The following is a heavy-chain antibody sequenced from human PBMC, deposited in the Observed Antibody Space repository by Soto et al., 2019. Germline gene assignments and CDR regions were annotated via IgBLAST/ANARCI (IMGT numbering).Heavy chain of an antibody. D-gene: IGHD5-18*01. CDR2: ISSSISTM. V-gene: IGHV3-48*01. CDR1: GFTFSSYS. J-gene: IGHJ4*02. Sequence: EVQLVESGGGLVQPGGSLRLSCAASGFTFSSYSMNWVRQAPGKGLEWLSYISSSISTMHYADSVKGRFTISRDNAKHSLYRQRTSLRGEATAVYYCAREVRDTAVADFDYWGQGTLVTVSS. CDR3: AREVRDTAVADFDY.